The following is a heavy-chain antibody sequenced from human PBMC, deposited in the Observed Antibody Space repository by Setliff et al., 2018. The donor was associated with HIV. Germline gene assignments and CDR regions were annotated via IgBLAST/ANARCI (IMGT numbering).Heavy chain of an antibody. J-gene: IGHJ5*02. CDR3: ARTKIFSAGFRGYLTGPINWFDP. D-gene: IGHD3-10*01. CDR2: ISAYNGNT. V-gene: IGHV1-18*01. Sequence: ASVKVSCKASGYTFTSYGISWVRQAPGQGLEWMGWISAYNGNTNYAQKLQGRVTMTTDTSTSTAYMELRSLRSDDTAVYYFARTKIFSAGFRGYLTGPINWFDPWGQGTLVTVS. CDR1: GYTFTSYG.